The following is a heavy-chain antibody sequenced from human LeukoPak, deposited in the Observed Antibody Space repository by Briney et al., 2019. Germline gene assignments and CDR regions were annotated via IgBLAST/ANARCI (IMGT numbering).Heavy chain of an antibody. D-gene: IGHD3-3*01. Sequence: PSETLSLTCAVYGGSFSGYYWSWIRQSPGKGLEWIGEINYSGSTYYNPSLKSRVTISVDTSKNQFSLKLSSVTAADTAVYYCARIFPYYDFWSGHKVNLYYYYYMDVWGKGTTVTVSS. J-gene: IGHJ6*03. CDR2: INYSGST. V-gene: IGHV4-34*01. CDR3: ARIFPYYDFWSGHKVNLYYYYYMDV. CDR1: GGSFSGYY.